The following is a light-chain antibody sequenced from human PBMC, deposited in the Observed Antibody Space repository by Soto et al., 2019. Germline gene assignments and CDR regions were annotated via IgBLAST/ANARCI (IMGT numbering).Light chain of an antibody. CDR3: SSYTSTSLPFV. CDR1: SSDIGGYNY. J-gene: IGLJ1*01. Sequence: SALTQPASVSGSPGQSITISCTGSSSDIGGYNYVSWYQQYPGEAPKLLIYEVAHRPSGVSSRFSGSKSGDTASLTISGLQAEDEADYYCSSYTSTSLPFVFGTGTKVTVL. CDR2: EVA. V-gene: IGLV2-14*01.